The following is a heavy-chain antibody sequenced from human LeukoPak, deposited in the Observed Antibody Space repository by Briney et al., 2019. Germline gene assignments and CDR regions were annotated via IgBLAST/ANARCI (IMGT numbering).Heavy chain of an antibody. D-gene: IGHD6-13*01. CDR2: IWYDGSNK. CDR3: ARGGGSSSWYAVESDRFDP. CDR1: GFTFSSYG. Sequence: PGGSLRLSCAASGFTFSSYGMPWVRQAPGRGLEWVAVIWYDGSNKYYADSVKGRFTISRDNSKNTLYLQMNSLRAEDTAVYYCARGGGSSSWYAVESDRFDPWGQGTLVTVSS. V-gene: IGHV3-33*01. J-gene: IGHJ5*02.